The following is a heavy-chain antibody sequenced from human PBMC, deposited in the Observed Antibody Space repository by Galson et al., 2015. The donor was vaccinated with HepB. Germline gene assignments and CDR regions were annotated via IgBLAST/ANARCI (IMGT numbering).Heavy chain of an antibody. CDR3: ARDSGNGGSED. Sequence: SLRLSCAASGFIFSNNGMQWVRQAPGKGLEWVAHIWYDGTYKHYADSVKGRFTISRDNAKNTLFLQMTSLRAEDTAVYYCARDSGNGGSEDWGQGTLVTVSS. D-gene: IGHD2-8*01. CDR2: IWYDGTYK. CDR1: GFIFSNNG. J-gene: IGHJ4*02. V-gene: IGHV3-33*01.